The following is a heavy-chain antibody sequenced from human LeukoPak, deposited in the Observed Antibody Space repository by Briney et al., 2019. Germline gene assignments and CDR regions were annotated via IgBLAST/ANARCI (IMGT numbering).Heavy chain of an antibody. CDR3: ARGRVSSSTWHSTYYYYFYMDV. J-gene: IGHJ6*03. CDR1: GGYISSYY. Sequence: PSETLSLTCTVSGGYISSYYWSWIRQPPGKGLEWIGYIDHTGTTNYNPSLNSRVTISRDTSKNHFSLQLSSVTAADTAVYFCARGRVSSSTWHSTYYYYFYMDVWGKGTTVTVSS. V-gene: IGHV4-59*01. CDR2: IDHTGTT. D-gene: IGHD4-11*01.